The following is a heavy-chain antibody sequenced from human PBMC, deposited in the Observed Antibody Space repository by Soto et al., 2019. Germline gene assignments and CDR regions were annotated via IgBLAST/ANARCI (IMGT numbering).Heavy chain of an antibody. CDR1: GFTFNNYA. J-gene: IGHJ6*02. Sequence: QVQLVESGGGVVQPGRSLRLSCAASGFTFNNYAMHWIRQAPGKGLEWVAVISYDGSNEFYADSVKGRFTVSRDNSESTVYLEMNSLRTEDTGIYHCERVHCSGGSCSLGAFGYFAMDVWGQGTTVTVSS. D-gene: IGHD2-15*01. CDR2: ISYDGSNE. CDR3: ERVHCSGGSCSLGAFGYFAMDV. V-gene: IGHV3-30-3*01.